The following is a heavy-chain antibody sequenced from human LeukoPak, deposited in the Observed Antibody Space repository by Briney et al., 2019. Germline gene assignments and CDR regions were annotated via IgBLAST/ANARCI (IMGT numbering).Heavy chain of an antibody. D-gene: IGHD2-2*02. CDR3: ARYPCSSTSCYRSYYFDY. CDR1: GGTFSSYA. CDR2: IIPIFGTA. V-gene: IGHV1-69*13. J-gene: IGHJ4*02. Sequence: GASVKVSCKASGGTFSSYAISWVRQAPGQGLEWMGGIIPIFGTANYAQKFQGRVTITADESTSTAYMELSGLRSEDTAVYYCARYPCSSTSCYRSYYFDYWGQGTLVTVSS.